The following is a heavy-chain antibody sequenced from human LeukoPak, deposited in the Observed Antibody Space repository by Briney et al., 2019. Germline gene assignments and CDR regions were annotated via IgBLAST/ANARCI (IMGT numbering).Heavy chain of an antibody. CDR1: GFTVSSNY. Sequence: GGSLRLSCAASGFTVSSNYMNWVRQAPGKGMEWVSVIYGGGSTYYADSVKDRFTISRDNSKNTLYLQMNSLRAEDTAVYYCARGYSYSFDYWGQGTLVTVSS. CDR2: IYGGGST. V-gene: IGHV3-53*01. J-gene: IGHJ4*02. CDR3: ARGYSYSFDY. D-gene: IGHD3-10*01.